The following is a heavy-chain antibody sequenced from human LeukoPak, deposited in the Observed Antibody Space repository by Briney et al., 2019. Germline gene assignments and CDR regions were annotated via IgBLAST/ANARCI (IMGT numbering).Heavy chain of an antibody. CDR3: ARHSGTYYVY. CDR1: GGSISNYY. V-gene: IGHV4-59*01. D-gene: IGHD1-26*01. Sequence: SETLSLTCTVSGGSISNYYWSWIRQPPGKGLEWIGYIYYSGSTKYNASLKSRVIISVDTSKNQFSLNLSSVTAADTAVYYCARHSGTYYVYWGQGTLVTVSS. J-gene: IGHJ4*02. CDR2: IYYSGST.